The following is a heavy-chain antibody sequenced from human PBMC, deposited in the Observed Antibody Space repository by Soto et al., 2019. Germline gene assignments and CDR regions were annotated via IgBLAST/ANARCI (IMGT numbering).Heavy chain of an antibody. CDR3: ARGVPMVRGVMNV. D-gene: IGHD3-10*01. CDR2: IIPILGTA. CDR1: GGTFSSYT. V-gene: IGHV1-69*08. Sequence: QVQLVQSGAEVKKPGSSVKVSCKASGGTFSSYTISWVRQAPGQGLEWMGRIIPILGTANYAQKFQGRVTMTAAKSTSSVYLGMSSLRSEAAAVYSCARGVPMVRGVMNVWGQGTLVTVSS. J-gene: IGHJ4*02.